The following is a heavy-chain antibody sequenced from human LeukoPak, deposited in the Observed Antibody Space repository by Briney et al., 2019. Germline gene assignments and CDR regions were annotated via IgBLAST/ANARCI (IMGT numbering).Heavy chain of an antibody. J-gene: IGHJ5*02. CDR2: IYASGTT. Sequence: PSETLSLTCTVSGGSISSYYWSWIRQSAGKGLEWLGRIYASGTTRYNPSLNSRVTMSVDTSKNQFSLKLNSVTAADTAVYFCARGLAAAYDYNWFDPWGQGTLVTVSS. D-gene: IGHD5-12*01. V-gene: IGHV4-4*07. CDR3: ARGLAAAYDYNWFDP. CDR1: GGSISSYY.